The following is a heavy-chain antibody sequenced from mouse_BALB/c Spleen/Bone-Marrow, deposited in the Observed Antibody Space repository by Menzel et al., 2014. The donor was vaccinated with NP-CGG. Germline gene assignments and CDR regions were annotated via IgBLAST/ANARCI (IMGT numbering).Heavy chain of an antibody. J-gene: IGHJ4*01. V-gene: IGHV1S126*01. CDR1: GYTFTSYW. CDR3: TRQYGDYYAMDY. D-gene: IGHD2-13*01. Sequence: VQLVESGAELVWPGASVKVSCKASGYTFTSYWINWVKQRPGQGLEWIGNIYPXDSYTNYNQNFKDKATLTVDKSSSTAYMQLSSPTSEDSAVYYCTRQYGDYYAMDYWGQGTSVTVSS. CDR2: IYPXDSYT.